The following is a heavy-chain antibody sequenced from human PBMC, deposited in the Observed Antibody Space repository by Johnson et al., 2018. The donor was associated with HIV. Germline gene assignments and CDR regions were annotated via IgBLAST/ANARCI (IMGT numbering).Heavy chain of an antibody. Sequence: QVQLVESGGGVAQPGRSLRLSCTASGFTFSTYAMHWVRQAPGKGLEWVAIISYDGNNKYYADSVKGRFIISRDNSKNTLYLQMNSLRPDDTAVYFGAKEQPYYYDNRHAFDIWGQGTMVTVSS. CDR3: AKEQPYYYDNRHAFDI. CDR1: GFTFSTYA. V-gene: IGHV3-30-3*01. CDR2: ISYDGNNK. D-gene: IGHD3-22*01. J-gene: IGHJ3*02.